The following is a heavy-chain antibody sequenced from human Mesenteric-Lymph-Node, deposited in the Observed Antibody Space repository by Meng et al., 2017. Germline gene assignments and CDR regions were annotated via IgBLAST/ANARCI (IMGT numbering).Heavy chain of an antibody. J-gene: IGHJ4*02. CDR1: GFTFSSYS. V-gene: IGHV3-21*04. Sequence: GESLKISCAASGFTFSSYSMNWVRQAPGKGLEWVSSISSSSSYIYYADSVKGRFTISRDNAKNSLYLQMNSLRAEDTAVYYCTRQSPDYGDSLFDYWGLGTLVTVSS. D-gene: IGHD4-17*01. CDR3: TRQSPDYGDSLFDY. CDR2: ISSSSSYI.